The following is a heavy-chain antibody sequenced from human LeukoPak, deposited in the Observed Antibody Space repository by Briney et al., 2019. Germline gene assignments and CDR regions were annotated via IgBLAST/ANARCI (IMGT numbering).Heavy chain of an antibody. CDR2: IYPGDSDT. D-gene: IGHD6-13*01. CDR3: ARPLGSSSWDPFDY. J-gene: IGHJ4*02. Sequence: GESLKISCKGSGYSFTSYWIAWVRQMPGKGVEWMGIIYPGDSDTSYSPSFQGQVTISADKSISTAYLQWSSLKASDTAMYYCARPLGSSSWDPFDYWGQGTLVTVSA. V-gene: IGHV5-51*01. CDR1: GYSFTSYW.